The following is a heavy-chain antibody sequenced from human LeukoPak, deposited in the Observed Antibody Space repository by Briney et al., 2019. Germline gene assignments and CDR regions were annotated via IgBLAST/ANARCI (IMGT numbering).Heavy chain of an antibody. Sequence: GGSLRLSCAASGFTFNIYGMNWVRQAPGKGLEWVSGITGNGGGIYYADSVKGRFTISRDNAKNSLYLQMNSLRAEDTAVYYCARDHDPFWGQGTLVTVSS. CDR3: ARDHDPF. CDR2: ITGNGGGI. D-gene: IGHD3-3*01. V-gene: IGHV3-21*01. CDR1: GFTFNIYG. J-gene: IGHJ4*02.